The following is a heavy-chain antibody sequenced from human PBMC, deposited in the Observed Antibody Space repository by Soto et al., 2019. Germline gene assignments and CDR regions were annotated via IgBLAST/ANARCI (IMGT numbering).Heavy chain of an antibody. J-gene: IGHJ2*01. CDR2: MNPHSGKA. CDR1: GYTFTSYD. CDR3: ARGLVVVSATYWYFDL. Sequence: QVQLVQSGAEVKKPGASVKVSCKASGYTFTSYDINWVRQAAGQGLEWIGWMNPHSGKAVYEQKFQGRVPMAGNTAISTAFMELSSLTSEDTAVYFFARGLVVVSATYWYFDLWGSGTLVTVSS. V-gene: IGHV1-8*01. D-gene: IGHD2-15*01.